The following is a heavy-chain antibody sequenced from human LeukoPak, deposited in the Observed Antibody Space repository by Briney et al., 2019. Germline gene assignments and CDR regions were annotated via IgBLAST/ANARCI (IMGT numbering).Heavy chain of an antibody. CDR2: IYHSGST. CDR1: GGSISSSSYY. CDR3: ARDGPLWFGAPTKHDY. Sequence: RPSETLSLTCTVSGGSISSSSYYWSWIRQPPGKGLEWIGSIYHSGSTYYNPSLKSRVTISVDTSKNQFSLKLSSVTAADTAVYYCARDGPLWFGAPTKHDYWGQGTLVTVSS. V-gene: IGHV4-39*07. D-gene: IGHD3-10*01. J-gene: IGHJ4*02.